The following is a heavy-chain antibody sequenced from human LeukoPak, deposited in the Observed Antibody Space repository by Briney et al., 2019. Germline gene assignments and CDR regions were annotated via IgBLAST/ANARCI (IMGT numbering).Heavy chain of an antibody. CDR1: GFTFDDYA. CDR3: AELGITMIGGV. J-gene: IGHJ6*04. V-gene: IGHV3-9*01. D-gene: IGHD3-10*02. Sequence: GGSLRLSCAASGFTFDDYAMHWVRQVPGKGLEWVSGISWNSGIIAYEDSVKGRFTISRDNAKNSLYLQMNSLRAEDTAVYYCAELGITMIGGVWGKGTTVTISS. CDR2: ISWNSGII.